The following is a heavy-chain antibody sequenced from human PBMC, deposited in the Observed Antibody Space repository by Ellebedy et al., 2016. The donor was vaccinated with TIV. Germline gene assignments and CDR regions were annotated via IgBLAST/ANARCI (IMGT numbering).Heavy chain of an antibody. D-gene: IGHD2-2*01. V-gene: IGHV3-7*01. CDR2: IKQDGSEK. CDR3: ARIGYCSSTSCFGDLDY. CDR1: GFTFSSYW. J-gene: IGHJ4*02. Sequence: GESLKISXAASGFTFSSYWMSWVRQAPGKGLEWVANIKQDGSEKYYVDSVKGRFTISRDNAKNSLYLQMNSLRDEDTAVYYCARIGYCSSTSCFGDLDYWGQGTLVTVSS.